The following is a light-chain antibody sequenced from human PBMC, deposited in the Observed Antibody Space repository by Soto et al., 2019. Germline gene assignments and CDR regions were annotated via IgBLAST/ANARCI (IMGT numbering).Light chain of an antibody. CDR2: GTS. CDR3: QQFGSSLALI. J-gene: IGKJ4*01. Sequence: EIVLTQSPATLSLSPGATATLSCRAIQNFWSTYLAWYQQKPGQAPRLVTSGTSSRATGVPDRFSGSGSGTEFTLTINGLEPEDDAVYYCQQFGSSLALIFGGGTKVDIK. CDR1: QNFWSTY. V-gene: IGKV3-20*01.